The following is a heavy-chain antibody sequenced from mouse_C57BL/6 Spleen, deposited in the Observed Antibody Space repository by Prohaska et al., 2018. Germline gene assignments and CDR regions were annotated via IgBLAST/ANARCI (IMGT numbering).Heavy chain of an antibody. J-gene: IGHJ4*01. D-gene: IGHD2-14*01. V-gene: IGHV1-53*01. CDR1: CYTFTSYW. Sequence: SYKASCYTFTSYWMHWVKQRPGQGIEWIGNINPSNGGTNYNEMFKSKATLTVDKSSSTVYMQIRSLTSEESEVYNCARGGYRNGELDYLCQGSSGTVSS. CDR3: ARGGYRNGELDY. CDR2: INPSNGGT.